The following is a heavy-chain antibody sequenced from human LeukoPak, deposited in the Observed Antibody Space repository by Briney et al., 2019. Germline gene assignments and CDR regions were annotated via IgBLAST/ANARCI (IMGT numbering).Heavy chain of an antibody. V-gene: IGHV3-23*01. CDR2: ISGSGGST. J-gene: IGHJ4*02. Sequence: PGGSLRLSCAASGFTFSSYAMSWVRQAPGKGLEWVSAISGSGGSTYYADSVKGRFTISRDNSKNTLYLQMNSLGAEDTAVYYCAKDLGVWELLPYEGYWGQGTLVTVSS. CDR3: AKDLGVWELLPYEGY. D-gene: IGHD1-26*01. CDR1: GFTFSSYA.